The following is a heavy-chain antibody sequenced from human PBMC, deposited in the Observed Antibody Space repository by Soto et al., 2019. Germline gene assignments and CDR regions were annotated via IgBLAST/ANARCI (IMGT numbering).Heavy chain of an antibody. V-gene: IGHV3-7*01. J-gene: IGHJ3*02. Sequence: GRSLRLSCAASGFTFSSYWMSWVRQAPGKGLEWVANIKQDGSEKYYVDSVKGRFTISRDNAKNSLYLQMNSLRAEDTAVYYCARDSDDYIWGSYRGDAFDIWGQGTMVTVSS. D-gene: IGHD3-16*02. CDR3: ARDSDDYIWGSYRGDAFDI. CDR2: IKQDGSEK. CDR1: GFTFSSYW.